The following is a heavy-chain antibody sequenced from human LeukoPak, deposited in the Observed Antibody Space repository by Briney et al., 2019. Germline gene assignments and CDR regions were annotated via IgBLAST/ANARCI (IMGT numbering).Heavy chain of an antibody. V-gene: IGHV3-15*01. D-gene: IGHD6-19*01. J-gene: IGHJ4*02. Sequence: GGSLRLSCAASGFTFSSYAMSWVRQAPGKGLEWVGRIKSKTDGGTTDYAAPVKGRFTISRDDSKNTLYLQMNSLKTEDTAVYYCTATLSSGWYSLDYWGQGTLVTVSS. CDR2: IKSKTDGGTT. CDR1: GFTFSSYA. CDR3: TATLSSGWYSLDY.